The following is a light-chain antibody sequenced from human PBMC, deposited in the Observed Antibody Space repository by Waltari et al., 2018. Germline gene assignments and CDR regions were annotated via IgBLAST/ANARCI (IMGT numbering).Light chain of an antibody. CDR1: RSDIGFYQL. CDR3: FSYAGTSSGV. CDR2: EVT. V-gene: IGLV2-23*02. J-gene: IGLJ1*01. Sequence: QSPLTQPASVSGSPGQSITISCTGTRSDIGFYQLVSWYQQYPGKAPKVMIYEVTKRPSGVSNRFSGSKSGNTASLTISGLQAEDEADYYCFSYAGTSSGVFGTGTKVTVL.